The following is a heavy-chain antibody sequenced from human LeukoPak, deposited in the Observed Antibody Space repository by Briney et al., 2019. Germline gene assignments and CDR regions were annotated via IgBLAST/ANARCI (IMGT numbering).Heavy chain of an antibody. CDR3: ARGELWSEILFDY. V-gene: IGHV1-69*04. CDR1: GYTFTNYG. D-gene: IGHD5-18*01. CDR2: IIPILGIA. J-gene: IGHJ4*02. Sequence: ASVKVSCKASGYTFTNYGISWVRQAPGQGLEWMGRIIPILGIANYAQKFQGRVTITADKSTSTAYMELSSLRSEDTAVYYCARGELWSEILFDYWGQGTLVTVSS.